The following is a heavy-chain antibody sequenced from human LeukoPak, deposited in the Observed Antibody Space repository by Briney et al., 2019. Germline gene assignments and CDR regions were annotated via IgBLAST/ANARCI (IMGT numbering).Heavy chain of an antibody. CDR1: GFTFSTYW. V-gene: IGHV3-74*01. CDR2: INSDGSTT. J-gene: IGHJ3*02. CDR3: ARDSGHDAFDI. Sequence: GGSQRLSCAAAGFTFSTYWMHWVRQAPGKGLVWVSRINSDGSTTNYADSVKGRFTISRDNSKNTLYLQMNRLRAEDTAVYYCARDSGHDAFDIWGQGTMVTVSS.